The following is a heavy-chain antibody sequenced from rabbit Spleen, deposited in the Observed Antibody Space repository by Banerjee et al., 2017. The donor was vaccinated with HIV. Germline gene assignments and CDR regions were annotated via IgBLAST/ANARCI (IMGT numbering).Heavy chain of an antibody. D-gene: IGHD6-1*01. CDR2: INAVTGKA. J-gene: IGHJ4*01. CDR3: ARGHRDDDASKL. V-gene: IGHV1S45*01. CDR1: GFSFSNKAV. Sequence: QEQLEESGGDLVKPGASLTLTCTASGFSFSNKAVMCWVRQAPGKGLEWIACINAVTGKAVYASWAKGRFTFSKTSSTTVTLQMTSLTAADTATYFCARGHRDDDASKLWGPGTLVTVS.